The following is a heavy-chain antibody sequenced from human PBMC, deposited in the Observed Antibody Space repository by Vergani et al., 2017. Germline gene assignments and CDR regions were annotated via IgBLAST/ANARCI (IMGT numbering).Heavy chain of an antibody. V-gene: IGHV4-39*07. CDR2: IYHSGTT. J-gene: IGHJ4*02. CDR3: ARFCSSASCYRDY. D-gene: IGHD2-2*01. Sequence: QVQLQESGPGLVKPSQTLSLTCTVSGGSISSRTSYWGWIRQPPGKGLEWIGSIYHSGTTYYNPSLKSRVTISVDTSNNQFSLKLSSVTAADTAVYYCARFCSSASCYRDYWGQGTLVTVSS. CDR1: GGSISSRTSY.